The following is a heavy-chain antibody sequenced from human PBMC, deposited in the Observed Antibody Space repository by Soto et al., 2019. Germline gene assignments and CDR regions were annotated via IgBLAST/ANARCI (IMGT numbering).Heavy chain of an antibody. CDR3: AKDYGDYEGWFDP. CDR1: GFPFSVYA. D-gene: IGHD4-17*01. Sequence: EVHLLESGGGLVQPGGSLRLSCAASGFPFSVYAMTWVRQAPGKGLEWVSEISGTGGRINYADSVKGLFTISRDNSKNTLYLQMNSLRAEDTAVYYCAKDYGDYEGWFDPWGQGTVVTVSS. J-gene: IGHJ5*02. CDR2: ISGTGGRI. V-gene: IGHV3-23*01.